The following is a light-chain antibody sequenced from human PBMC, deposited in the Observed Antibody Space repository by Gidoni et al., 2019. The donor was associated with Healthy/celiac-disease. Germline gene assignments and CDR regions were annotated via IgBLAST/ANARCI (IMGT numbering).Light chain of an antibody. CDR3: AAWDDSLSGPV. Sequence: QSVLTPPPSASGTPGPRVTLSCSGSSPNIGSNYVYWYQQLPGTAPTLLIYRNNQRPSGVPDRFSGSKSGTSASLAISGLRSEDEADYDCAAWDDSLSGPVFGGGTQLTVL. CDR1: SPNIGSNY. J-gene: IGLJ7*01. V-gene: IGLV1-47*01. CDR2: RNN.